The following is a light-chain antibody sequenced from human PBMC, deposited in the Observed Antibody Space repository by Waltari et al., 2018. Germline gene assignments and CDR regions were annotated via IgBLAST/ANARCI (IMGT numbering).Light chain of an antibody. CDR3: QQLNSFPWT. Sequence: DIQLTQSPSFLSASVGDRVTITCRASQGISSYLAWYQHKPGKVPNLLISAASTLQSGVPSRFSGSGSGTEFTLTISSLQPEDFATYYCQQLNSFPWTFGQGTKVEIK. J-gene: IGKJ1*01. CDR1: QGISSY. CDR2: AAS. V-gene: IGKV1-9*01.